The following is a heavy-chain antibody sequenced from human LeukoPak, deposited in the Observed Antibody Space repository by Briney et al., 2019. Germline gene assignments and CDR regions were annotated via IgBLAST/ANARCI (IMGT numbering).Heavy chain of an antibody. CDR3: ARARTTIDRFYFDY. D-gene: IGHD1-1*01. CDR2: IYYSGST. J-gene: IGHJ4*02. CDR1: GGSISSSSYY. Sequence: PSETLSLTCTVSGGSISSSSYYWGWIRQPPGKGLEWIGSIYYSGSTYYNPSLKSRVTISVDTSKNQFSLKLSSVTAADTAVYYCARARTTIDRFYFDYWGQGTLVTVSS. V-gene: IGHV4-39*07.